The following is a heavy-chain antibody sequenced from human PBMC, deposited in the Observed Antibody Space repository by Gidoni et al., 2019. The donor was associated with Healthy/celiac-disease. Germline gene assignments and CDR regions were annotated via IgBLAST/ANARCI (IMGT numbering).Heavy chain of an antibody. Sequence: QVQLQQWGAGLLKPSETLSLTCAVYGGSFSGYYWSWIRPPPGKGLEWIGEINHSGSTNYNPSLKSRVTISVDTSKNQFSLKLSSVTAADTAVYYCARGRPLGFIAAAGTADFDYWGQGTLVTVSS. CDR2: INHSGST. D-gene: IGHD6-13*01. CDR1: GGSFSGYY. J-gene: IGHJ4*02. V-gene: IGHV4-34*01. CDR3: ARGRPLGFIAAAGTADFDY.